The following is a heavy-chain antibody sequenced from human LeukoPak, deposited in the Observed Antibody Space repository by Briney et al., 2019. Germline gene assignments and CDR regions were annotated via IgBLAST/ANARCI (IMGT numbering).Heavy chain of an antibody. CDR3: ARDPGGSGYSFDS. CDR2: IWYDGSNK. D-gene: IGHD6-19*01. V-gene: IGHV3-33*01. Sequence: QPGRSLRLSCAAPGFTFSSSGMHWVRQAPGKGLEWVALIWYDGSNKYYADSVKGRFTISRDNSKNTLYLQMNSLRAEDTAIYYCARDPGGSGYSFDSWGQGTLVTVSS. CDR1: GFTFSSSG. J-gene: IGHJ4*02.